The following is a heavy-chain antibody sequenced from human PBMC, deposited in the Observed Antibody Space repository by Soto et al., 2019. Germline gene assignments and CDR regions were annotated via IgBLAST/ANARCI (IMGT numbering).Heavy chain of an antibody. CDR1: GFTVSSNY. CDR3: ARETNPGTYYYGMDV. D-gene: IGHD2-8*01. V-gene: IGHV3-53*01. J-gene: IGHJ6*02. CDR2: IYSGGST. Sequence: GGSLRLSCAASGFTVSSNYLSWVRQAPGKGLEWVSVIYSGGSTYYADSVKGRFTISRDNSKNTLYLQMNSLRAEDTAVYYCARETNPGTYYYGMDVWGQGTTVTVSS.